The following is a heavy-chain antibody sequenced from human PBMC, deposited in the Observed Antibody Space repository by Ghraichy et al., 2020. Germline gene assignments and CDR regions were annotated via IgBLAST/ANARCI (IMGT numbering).Heavy chain of an antibody. Sequence: GSLRLSCAASGFTFSSYAMSWVRQAPGKGLEWVSAISGSGGSTYYADSVKGRFTISRDNSKNTLYLQMNSLRAEDTAVYYCATGSGSYYNVCAFDIWGQGKMVTVSS. J-gene: IGHJ3*02. D-gene: IGHD3-10*01. CDR3: ATGSGSYYNVCAFDI. V-gene: IGHV3-23*01. CDR1: GFTFSSYA. CDR2: ISGSGGST.